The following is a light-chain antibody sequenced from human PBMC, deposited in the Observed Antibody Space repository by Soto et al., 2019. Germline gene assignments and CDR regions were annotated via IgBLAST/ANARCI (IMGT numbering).Light chain of an antibody. J-gene: IGKJ5*01. CDR2: GAS. CDR1: QSVSSN. V-gene: IGKV3-15*01. Sequence: EIVMTQSPATLSVSPGERATLSCRASQSVSSNLAWFQKKPGQAPRLLIYGASTRATGIPARFSGSGSGTEFTLTISSLQSEDFAVYYCQQYNNWFITFGQGTRLEIK. CDR3: QQYNNWFIT.